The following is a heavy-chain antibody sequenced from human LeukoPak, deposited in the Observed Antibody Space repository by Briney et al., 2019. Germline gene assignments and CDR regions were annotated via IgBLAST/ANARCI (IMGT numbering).Heavy chain of an antibody. CDR2: MNPNSGNT. J-gene: IGHJ5*02. CDR1: GYTFTSYD. D-gene: IGHD6-13*01. CDR3: ARGDKNDSSSWYDWFDP. V-gene: IGHV1-8*03. Sequence: ASVKVSCKASGYTFTSYDINWVRQATGQGLEWMGWMNPNSGNTGYAQKFQGRVTITRNTSISTAYVELSSLRSEDTAVYYCARGDKNDSSSWYDWFDPWGQGTLVTVSS.